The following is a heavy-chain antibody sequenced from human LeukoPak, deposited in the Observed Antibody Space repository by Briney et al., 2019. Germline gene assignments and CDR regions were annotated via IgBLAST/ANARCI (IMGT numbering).Heavy chain of an antibody. J-gene: IGHJ6*03. CDR3: ARGWSKLYCYYYYMDV. D-gene: IGHD6-13*01. V-gene: IGHV1-69*04. CDR2: IIPILGIA. Sequence: SVKVSCKASGGTFSSYAISWVRQAPGQGLEWMGRIIPILGIANYAQKFQGRVTITADKSTSTAYMELSSLRSEDTAVYYCARGWSKLYCYYYYMDVWGKGTTVTVSS. CDR1: GGTFSSYA.